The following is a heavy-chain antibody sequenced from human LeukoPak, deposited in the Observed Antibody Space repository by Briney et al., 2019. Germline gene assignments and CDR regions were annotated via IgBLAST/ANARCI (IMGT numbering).Heavy chain of an antibody. V-gene: IGHV4-59*01. Sequence: SETLSLTCTVSGGSISSYYWSWIRQPPGKGLEWIGYIYYTGNSNYNPSLKSRVTISLDMSKNQFSLNLSSLTAADTAVYYCARGKHGYKTSFDYWGQGTLVTVSS. CDR3: ARGKHGYKTSFDY. D-gene: IGHD5-24*01. CDR1: GGSISSYY. J-gene: IGHJ4*02. CDR2: IYYTGNS.